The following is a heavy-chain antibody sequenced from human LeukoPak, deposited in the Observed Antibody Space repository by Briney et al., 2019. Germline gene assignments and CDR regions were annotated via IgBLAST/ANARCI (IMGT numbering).Heavy chain of an antibody. Sequence: GGSLRLSCAASGFTFSNYWMTWVRQAPGKGLEWVANINRDGSERYYVDSVKGRFTISRDDAKSSLYLQMNSLRAEDTAVYYCVRAAPGDCSSTSCSLFDNWGQGILVTVSS. CDR3: VRAAPGDCSSTSCSLFDN. CDR2: INRDGSER. D-gene: IGHD2-2*01. CDR1: GFTFSNYW. J-gene: IGHJ4*02. V-gene: IGHV3-7*03.